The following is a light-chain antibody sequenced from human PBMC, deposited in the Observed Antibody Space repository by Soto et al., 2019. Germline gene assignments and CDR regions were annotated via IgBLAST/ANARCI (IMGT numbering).Light chain of an antibody. CDR1: QSVSNN. CDR2: GAS. CDR3: QQYNNWPRT. V-gene: IGKV3-15*01. J-gene: IGKJ1*01. Sequence: EIVMTQSPATLSVSPGERASLSCRASQSVSNNLAWYQQKPGQAPRLLVYGASTSATGIPARFSGSGSATEFTLTISSLQSEDFAVYYCQQYNNWPRTFGQGTKVEI.